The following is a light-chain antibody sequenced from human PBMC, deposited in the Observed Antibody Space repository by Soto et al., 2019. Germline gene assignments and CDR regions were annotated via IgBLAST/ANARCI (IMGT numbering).Light chain of an antibody. CDR1: SSNIENNY. Sequence: QSVLTQPPSVSAASGQKVTISCSGGSSNIENNYVSWFQHLPRTAPKLLIYDDNKRPSGIPGRFSGSKSGTSATLGITGLQTGDEADYYCGTWDSSLNGVVFGAGTKLTVL. CDR3: GTWDSSLNGVV. J-gene: IGLJ2*01. V-gene: IGLV1-51*01. CDR2: DDN.